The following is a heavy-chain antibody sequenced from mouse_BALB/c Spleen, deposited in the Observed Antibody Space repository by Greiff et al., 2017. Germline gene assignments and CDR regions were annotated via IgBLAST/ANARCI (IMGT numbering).Heavy chain of an antibody. CDR2: ISSGGSYT. D-gene: IGHD1-1*01. CDR1: GFTFSSYG. V-gene: IGHV5-6*01. CDR3: ARDDGSKYYAMDY. J-gene: IGHJ4*01. Sequence: EVQLVESGGDLVKPGGSLKLSCAASGFTFSSYGMSWVRQTPDKRLEWVATISSGGSYTYYPDSVKGRFTISRDNAKNTLYLQMSSLKSEDTAMYYCARDDGSKYYAMDYWGQGTSVTVSS.